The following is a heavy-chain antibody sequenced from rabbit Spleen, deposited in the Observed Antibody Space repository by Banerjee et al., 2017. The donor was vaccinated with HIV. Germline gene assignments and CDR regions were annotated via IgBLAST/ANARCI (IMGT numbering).Heavy chain of an antibody. CDR1: GVSFSDRDV. CDR3: ARDLTGVIGWNFGW. CDR2: IYAGSSGNT. V-gene: IGHV1S45*01. D-gene: IGHD4-1*01. Sequence: QEQLTETGGGLVKPEGSLTLTCIASGVSFSDRDVMCWVRQAPGKGLEWIACIYAGSSGNTWYASWVNGRFSISRSTSLNTVTLQMTSLTAADTATYFCARDLTGVIGWNFGWWGQGTLVTVS. J-gene: IGHJ3*01.